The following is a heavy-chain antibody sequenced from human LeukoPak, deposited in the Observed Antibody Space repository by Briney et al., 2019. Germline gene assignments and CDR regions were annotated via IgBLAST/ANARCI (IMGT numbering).Heavy chain of an antibody. CDR3: AKDGAWLRFDD. D-gene: IGHD5-12*01. CDR2: ISDGGSFT. Sequence: GGSLRLSCAASGLTFSDYGMTWVRQAPGKGLEWVSTISDGGSFTYYADSVKGRFTISRDDSKNTLYLQMKNLRAEDTAVYYCAKDGAWLRFDDWGQGILVSVSS. CDR1: GLTFSDYG. J-gene: IGHJ4*02. V-gene: IGHV3-23*01.